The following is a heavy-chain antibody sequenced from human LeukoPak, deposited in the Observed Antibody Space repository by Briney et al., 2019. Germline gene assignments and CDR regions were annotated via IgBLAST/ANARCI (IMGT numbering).Heavy chain of an antibody. CDR3: ARAESPQWLVVLVFDY. CDR1: GYTFTSYG. J-gene: IGHJ4*02. D-gene: IGHD6-19*01. V-gene: IGHV1-18*01. Sequence: GASVKVSCKASGYTFTSYGISWVRQAPGQGLEWMGWISAYNGNTNYAQKLQGRVTMTRDTSTSTVYMELSSLRSEDTAVHYCARAESPQWLVVLVFDYWGQGTLVTVSS. CDR2: ISAYNGNT.